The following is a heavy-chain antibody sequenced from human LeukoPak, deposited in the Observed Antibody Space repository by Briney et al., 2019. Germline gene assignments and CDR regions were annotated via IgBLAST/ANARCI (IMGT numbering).Heavy chain of an antibody. CDR2: ISSVTTTI. CDR3: ARDLRWAFDY. V-gene: IGHV3-48*01. D-gene: IGHD3-3*01. J-gene: IGHJ4*02. CDR1: GFTLSSYS. Sequence: PGGSLRLSCAASGFTLSSYSMNWVRQAPGKGLEWISYISSVTTTIYYADSVKGRFTISRDNAKNSLYLQMNSLRAEDTAVYSCARDLRWAFDYWGQGTLVTVSS.